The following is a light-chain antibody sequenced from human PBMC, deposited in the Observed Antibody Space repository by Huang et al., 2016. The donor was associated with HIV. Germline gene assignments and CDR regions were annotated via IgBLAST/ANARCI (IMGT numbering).Light chain of an antibody. Sequence: EILMTQSPATLSVSTGETAALSCRASQRIGSNLAWYQQKPGQTPRLLIYDVSIRATGIPARFSGSGSGTEFTLTVSNLQSEDFAFYYCQQYNDWPPYTFGQGTRLEI. V-gene: IGKV3D-15*03. CDR1: QRIGSN. CDR2: DVS. J-gene: IGKJ2*01. CDR3: QQYNDWPPYT.